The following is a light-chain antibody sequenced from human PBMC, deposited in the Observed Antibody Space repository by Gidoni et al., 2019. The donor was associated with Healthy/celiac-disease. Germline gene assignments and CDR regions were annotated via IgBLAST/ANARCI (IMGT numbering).Light chain of an antibody. CDR3: QQYGSSPTWT. CDR2: GAS. V-gene: IGKV3-20*01. Sequence: EIVLTQSPGTLSLSPGERATLSCRASQSVSSSYLVWYQPKPGQAPRLLIYGASSRATGIPDRFSGSGSGTDFTLTISRLEPEDFAVYYCQQYGSSPTWTFGQGTKVEIK. CDR1: QSVSSSY. J-gene: IGKJ1*01.